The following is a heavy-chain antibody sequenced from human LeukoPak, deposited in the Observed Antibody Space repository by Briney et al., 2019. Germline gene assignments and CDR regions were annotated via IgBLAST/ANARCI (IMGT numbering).Heavy chain of an antibody. D-gene: IGHD2-21*01. CDR3: VKYCGGDCYGMDV. CDR1: GFTFSSYA. V-gene: IGHV3-64D*06. Sequence: GGSLRLSCSASGFTFSSYAMHWVRQAPGKGLEYVSAISSNGGSTYYADSVKGRFTISRDNSKNTLYLQMSSLRAEDTAVYYCVKYCGGDCYGMDVWGQGTTVTVSS. J-gene: IGHJ6*02. CDR2: ISSNGGST.